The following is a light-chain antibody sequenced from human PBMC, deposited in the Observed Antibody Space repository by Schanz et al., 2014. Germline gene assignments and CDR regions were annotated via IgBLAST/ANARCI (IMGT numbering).Light chain of an antibody. V-gene: IGLV3-21*02. CDR3: QAWDTTTLV. CDR1: NIGSQS. CDR2: DDR. Sequence: SYELTQPPSVSVAPRQTASITCEGNNIGSQSVHWYQQKPGQAPVLVVFDDRDRPSGIPERFSGSNSGNTATLTISRVEVGDEADYYCQAWDTTTLVFGGGTKLTVL. J-gene: IGLJ2*01.